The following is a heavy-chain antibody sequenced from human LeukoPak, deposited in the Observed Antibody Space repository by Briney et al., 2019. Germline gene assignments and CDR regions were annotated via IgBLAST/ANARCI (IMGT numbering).Heavy chain of an antibody. CDR3: ARDIAGASMVRGVIIRARWFDP. CDR1: GYTFTSYY. Sequence: GASVKVSCKASGYTFTSYYMHWVRQAPGQGLEWMGIINPSGGSTSYAQKFQGRVTMTRDTSTSTVYMELSSLRSEDTAVYYCARDIAGASMVRGVIIRARWFDPWGQGTLVTVSS. CDR2: INPSGGST. J-gene: IGHJ5*02. D-gene: IGHD3-10*01. V-gene: IGHV1-46*01.